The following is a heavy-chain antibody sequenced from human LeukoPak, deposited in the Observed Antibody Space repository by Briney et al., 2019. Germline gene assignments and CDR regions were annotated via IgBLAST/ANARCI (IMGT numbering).Heavy chain of an antibody. Sequence: ASVKVSCKASGYTFTSYGISWVRQAPGQGLEWMGWISAYNGNTNYAQKLQGRVTMTPDTSTSTAYMELRSLRSDDTAVYYCARRLGYCSSTSCYVGSYWFDPWGQGTLVTVSS. D-gene: IGHD2-2*01. J-gene: IGHJ5*02. CDR1: GYTFTSYG. CDR3: ARRLGYCSSTSCYVGSYWFDP. CDR2: ISAYNGNT. V-gene: IGHV1-18*01.